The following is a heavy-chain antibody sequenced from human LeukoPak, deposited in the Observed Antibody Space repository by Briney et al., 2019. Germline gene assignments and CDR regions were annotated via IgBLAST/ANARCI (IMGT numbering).Heavy chain of an antibody. V-gene: IGHV1-2*02. CDR2: INPNSGGT. D-gene: IGHD4-17*01. CDR1: GYTFTGYY. CDR3: ARDEVNYGDCEEYYYGMDV. J-gene: IGHJ6*02. Sequence: ASVKVSCKASGYTFTGYYMHWVRQAPGQGLEWMGWINPNSGGTNYAQKFQGRVTMTRDTSISTAYMELSRLRSDDTAVYYCARDEVNYGDCEEYYYGMDVWGQGTTVTVSS.